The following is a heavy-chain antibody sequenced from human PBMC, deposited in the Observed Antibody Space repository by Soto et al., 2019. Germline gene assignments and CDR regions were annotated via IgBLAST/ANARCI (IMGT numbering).Heavy chain of an antibody. J-gene: IGHJ4*02. CDR2: IKQDGSEK. V-gene: IGHV3-7*05. CDR1: EFTFSSYW. D-gene: IGHD6-19*01. CDR3: ARVGSGYLF. Sequence: GGSPRLSCAASEFTFSSYWMSWVRQAPGKGLEWVANIKQDGSEKYYVDSVKGRFTISRDNAKNSLYLQMNSLRAEDTAVYYCARVGSGYLFWGQGTLVTVSS.